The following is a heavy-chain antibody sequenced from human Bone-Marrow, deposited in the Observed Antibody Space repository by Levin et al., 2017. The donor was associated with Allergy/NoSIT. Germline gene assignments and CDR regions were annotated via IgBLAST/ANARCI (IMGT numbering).Heavy chain of an antibody. V-gene: IGHV3-7*01. Sequence: GESLKISCAASGFTFSNFYMTWVRQAPGKGPEWVASLNQGGSATYYEDSVKGRFTISRDNAKNILYLQMNSLRAEDTAVYYCARDMTHMILPYWGQGTQVAVSS. CDR3: ARDMTHMILPY. D-gene: IGHD3-16*01. CDR2: LNQGGSAT. CDR1: GFTFSNFY. J-gene: IGHJ4*02.